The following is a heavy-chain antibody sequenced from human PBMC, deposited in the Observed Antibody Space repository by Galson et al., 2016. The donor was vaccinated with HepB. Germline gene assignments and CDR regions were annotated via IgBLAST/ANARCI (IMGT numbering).Heavy chain of an antibody. CDR3: ARDLSGPDY. J-gene: IGHJ4*02. CDR1: GFTFSDYY. V-gene: IGHV3-74*01. CDR2: IEGDGSSP. Sequence: SLRLSCAATGFTFSDYYMSWIRQAPGKGLVWVARIEGDGSSPIYADSVKGRFTISRDNAENTLCLQMNSLRAEDTAVYYCARDLSGPDYWGQGTLVTVSS.